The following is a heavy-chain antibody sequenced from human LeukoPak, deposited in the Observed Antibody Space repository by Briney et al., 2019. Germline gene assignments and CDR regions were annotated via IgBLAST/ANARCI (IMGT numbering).Heavy chain of an antibody. Sequence: GSLRLSCAASGFTFISYAMHWVRQAPGKGVEWVAGISYDGSNKYYADSVKGRFTISRDNSKNTLYLQMNSLRAEDTAVFYCARDPYDSSGYPMAYWGQGTLVTVSS. CDR1: GFTFISYA. CDR2: ISYDGSNK. D-gene: IGHD3-22*01. J-gene: IGHJ4*02. V-gene: IGHV3-30-3*01. CDR3: ARDPYDSSGYPMAY.